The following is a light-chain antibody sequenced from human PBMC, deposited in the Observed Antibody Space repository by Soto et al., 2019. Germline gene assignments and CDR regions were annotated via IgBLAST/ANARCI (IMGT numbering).Light chain of an antibody. J-gene: IGKJ1*01. V-gene: IGKV3-20*01. CDR1: QSVGSSQ. Sequence: EIVLTQSPGTLSLSPGERATLSCRASQSVGSSQLAWYQQKPGQAPRLVIYGATSRVTDTPDRFSGSGSGTDFTLTISRLEPEDFVVYYCQQYGSSPRSFGQGTKVEIK. CDR3: QQYGSSPRS. CDR2: GAT.